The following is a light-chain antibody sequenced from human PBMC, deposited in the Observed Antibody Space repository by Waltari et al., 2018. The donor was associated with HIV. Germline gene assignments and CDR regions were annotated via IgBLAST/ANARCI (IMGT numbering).Light chain of an antibody. CDR2: NNY. Sequence: QSVLTQPPSASGTPGQRVTIACSGSNSNIGSNTVHWYKQVPGTAPKLLIHNNYERPSGVPDRFSGSKSGSSASLAISGLQSEDDGDYYCAAWDGSLLGVLFGGGTKLTVL. V-gene: IGLV1-44*01. CDR3: AAWDGSLLGVL. J-gene: IGLJ2*01. CDR1: NSNIGSNT.